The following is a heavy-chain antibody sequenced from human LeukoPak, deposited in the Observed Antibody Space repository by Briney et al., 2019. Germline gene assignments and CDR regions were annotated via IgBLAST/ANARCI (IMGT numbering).Heavy chain of an antibody. J-gene: IGHJ4*02. CDR2: ISKDGANV. CDR3: RGDGDLFDF. V-gene: IGHV3-21*06. D-gene: IGHD4-17*01. CDR1: GFTFRTYN. Sequence: GGSLRLSCVASGFTFRTYNMNWVRQPPGKGLEWVSFISKDGANVYYGDPVRGRFTIPRDNAKNSIHLQMSGLRAEDSAVYCVRGDGDLFDFWGQGTLVSVSS.